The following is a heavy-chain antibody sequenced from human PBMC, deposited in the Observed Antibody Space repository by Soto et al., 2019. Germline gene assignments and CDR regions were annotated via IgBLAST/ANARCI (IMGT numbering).Heavy chain of an antibody. Sequence: SQTLSLTCAVSGDSVSTNSAAWNWIRQSRSRGLEWLGRTYYRSKWYNDYAVSVKSRININADTSKNQISLQLNSVTPEDTAVYYCARAGPDYYYYGLDVWGQGTTVTVSS. CDR3: ARAGPDYYYYGLDV. D-gene: IGHD3-10*01. CDR1: GDSVSTNSAA. V-gene: IGHV6-1*01. CDR2: TYYRSKWYN. J-gene: IGHJ6*02.